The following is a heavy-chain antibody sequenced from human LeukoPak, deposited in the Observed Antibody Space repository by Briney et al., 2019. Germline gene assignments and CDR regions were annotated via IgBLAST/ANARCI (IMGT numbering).Heavy chain of an antibody. D-gene: IGHD6-13*01. CDR1: GFTFSSYG. J-gene: IGHJ4*02. Sequence: GGSLRLSCAAFGFTFSSYGMHWVRQAPGKGLEWVAVIWYDGSNKYYADSVKGRFTISRDNSKNTLYLQMTILRVEDTALYYCARDRWQQLVSPLEWGQGTLVTVSS. V-gene: IGHV3-33*01. CDR2: IWYDGSNK. CDR3: ARDRWQQLVSPLE.